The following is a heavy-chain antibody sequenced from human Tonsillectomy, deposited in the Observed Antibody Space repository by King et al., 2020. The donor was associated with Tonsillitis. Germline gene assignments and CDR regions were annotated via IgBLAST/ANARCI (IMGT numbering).Heavy chain of an antibody. J-gene: IGHJ5*02. V-gene: IGHV4-61*01. CDR1: GVSVSGGSYY. D-gene: IGHD3-3*01. Sequence: VQLQESGPGLVKPSETLSLTCTVSGVSVSGGSYYWSWIRQPPGKGLQWIGYIYYTGSTNYNPSLKSRVTISVDTSKNQVSLKLSSVTAADTAVYYFARVHSYTIFGVVNWFDPWGQGTLVTVSS. CDR2: IYYTGST. CDR3: ARVHSYTIFGVVNWFDP.